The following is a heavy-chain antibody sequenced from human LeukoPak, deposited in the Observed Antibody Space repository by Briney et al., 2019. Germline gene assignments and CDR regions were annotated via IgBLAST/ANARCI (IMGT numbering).Heavy chain of an antibody. CDR3: ARSTPELHVY. CDR1: GGSISSYY. J-gene: IGHJ4*02. CDR2: IYSSGST. D-gene: IGHD1-26*01. Sequence: SETLSLTRTVPGGSISSYYWSWIRQPAGKGLEWIRRIYSSGSTNYNPSLKSRVTMSVDTSKNQISLKLSSVTAADTAVYYCARSTPELHVYWGQGTLVTVSS. V-gene: IGHV4-4*07.